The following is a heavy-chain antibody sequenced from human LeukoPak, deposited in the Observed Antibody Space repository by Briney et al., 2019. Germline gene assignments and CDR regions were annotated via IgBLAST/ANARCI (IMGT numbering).Heavy chain of an antibody. D-gene: IGHD5-12*01. V-gene: IGHV1-46*01. Sequence: ASVKVSCKASGGTFSSYAISWVRQAPGQGLEWMGIINPSGGSTSYAQKFQGRVTMTRGTSTSTVYMELSSLRSEDTAVYYCARIYSGYEAVNFDLWGRGTLVTVSS. CDR2: INPSGGST. CDR3: ARIYSGYEAVNFDL. J-gene: IGHJ2*01. CDR1: GGTFSSYA.